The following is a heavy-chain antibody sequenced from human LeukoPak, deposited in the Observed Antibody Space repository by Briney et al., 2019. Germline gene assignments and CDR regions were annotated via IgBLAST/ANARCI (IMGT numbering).Heavy chain of an antibody. CDR2: INPNSGGT. D-gene: IGHD4-17*01. Sequence: WASVKVSCKASGYTFTSYGISWVRQAPGQGLEWMGWINPNSGGTNYPQKFQGRVTMTRDTSISTAYMELSRLRSDDTAVYYCASSSGTTVTQYWGQGTLVTVSS. CDR3: ASSSGTTVTQY. CDR1: GYTFTSYG. V-gene: IGHV1-2*02. J-gene: IGHJ4*02.